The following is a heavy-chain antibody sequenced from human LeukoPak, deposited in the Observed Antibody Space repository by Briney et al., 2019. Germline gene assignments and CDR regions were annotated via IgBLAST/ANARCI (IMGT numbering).Heavy chain of an antibody. CDR1: GYTFTSYG. CDR3: AASSPSKQLEDFDY. D-gene: IGHD1-1*01. Sequence: ASVKVSCKASGYTFTSYGISWVRQAPGQGLEWMGWISAYNGNTNYAQKLQGRVTMTTDTSTSTAYMELRSLRSDDTAVYYCAASSPSKQLEDFDYWGQGTLVTVSS. J-gene: IGHJ4*02. CDR2: ISAYNGNT. V-gene: IGHV1-18*01.